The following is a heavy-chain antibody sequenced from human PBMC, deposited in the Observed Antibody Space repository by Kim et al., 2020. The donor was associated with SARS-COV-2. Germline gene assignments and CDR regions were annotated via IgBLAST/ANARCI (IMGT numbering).Heavy chain of an antibody. V-gene: IGHV3-30*03. CDR1: GFLLSRFG. J-gene: IGHJ3*02. CDR3: VSGGVVGNDALDI. Sequence: GGSLRLSCVASGFLLSRFGIHWVRQAPGKGLEWVTTISDDGSITYYGDSVKGRFTISRDNSKNKVFLQMNNLRDEDTAVYYCVSGGVVGNDALDIWGQGTMVTVSS. D-gene: IGHD3-16*01. CDR2: ISDDGSIT.